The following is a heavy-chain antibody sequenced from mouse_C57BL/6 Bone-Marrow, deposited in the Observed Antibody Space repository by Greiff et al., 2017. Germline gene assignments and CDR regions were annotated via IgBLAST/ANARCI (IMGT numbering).Heavy chain of an antibody. CDR1: GYTFTSYG. Sequence: LVESGAELARPGASVKLSCKASGYTFTSYGISWVKQRTGQGLEWIGEIYPRSGNTYYNEKFKGKATLTAAKSSSTAYMELRSLTSEDSAVYFCARVRTVVSDYWGQGTTLTVSS. D-gene: IGHD1-1*01. CDR3: ARVRTVVSDY. J-gene: IGHJ2*01. CDR2: IYPRSGNT. V-gene: IGHV1-81*01.